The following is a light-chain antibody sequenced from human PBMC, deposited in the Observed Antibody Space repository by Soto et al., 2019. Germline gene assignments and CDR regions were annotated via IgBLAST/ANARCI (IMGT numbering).Light chain of an antibody. CDR2: NNT. V-gene: IGLV1-40*01. Sequence: QSVLTQPPSVSGAPGQRVTISCTGSSSNIGAGYGVHWYQQFPGTAPKLLIYNNTHRPSGVPDRFSGSKSGTSASLAITGLQAEDEDEADYSCQSYDSNLLGLMFGVATKVTVL. J-gene: IGLJ3*02. CDR3: QSYDSNLLGLM. CDR1: SSNIGAGYG.